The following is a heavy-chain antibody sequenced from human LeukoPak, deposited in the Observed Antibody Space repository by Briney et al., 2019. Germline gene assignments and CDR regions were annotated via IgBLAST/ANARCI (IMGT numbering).Heavy chain of an antibody. V-gene: IGHV4-59*11. CDR3: ARGLTPGYYYYMDV. CDR1: GGSISSHY. Sequence: SETLSLTCTVFGGSISSHYWSWIRQPPGKGLEWIGYIYYSGSTNYNPSLKSRVTISVDTSKNQFSLKLSSVTAADTAVYYCARGLTPGYYYYMDVWGKGTTVTVSS. D-gene: IGHD3-9*01. J-gene: IGHJ6*03. CDR2: IYYSGST.